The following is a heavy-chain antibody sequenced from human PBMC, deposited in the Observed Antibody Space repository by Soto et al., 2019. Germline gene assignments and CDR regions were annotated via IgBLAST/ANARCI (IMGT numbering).Heavy chain of an antibody. V-gene: IGHV1-69*12. CDR2: IIPIFGTA. Sequence: QVQLVQSGAEVKKPGSSVKVSCKASGGTFSSYAISWVRQAPGQGLEWMGGIIPIFGTANYAQKFQGRFRITADESTSTADMELSSLRSEYTAVYYCAGDDSSGYYSNWLDPWGQGTLVTVSS. D-gene: IGHD3-22*01. J-gene: IGHJ5*02. CDR1: GGTFSSYA. CDR3: AGDDSSGYYSNWLDP.